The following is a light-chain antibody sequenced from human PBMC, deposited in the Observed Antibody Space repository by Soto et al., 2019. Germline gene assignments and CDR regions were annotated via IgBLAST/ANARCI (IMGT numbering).Light chain of an antibody. CDR1: SSDVGGYND. J-gene: IGLJ2*01. CDR2: EVT. CDR3: SPYAGSNNLGVV. Sequence: QSALTQPPSASGSPGQSVAISCTGTSSDVGGYNDVSWYQQHPGKAPKLMIYEVTKRPSGVPDRFSGSKSGNTASLTVSGLQADDEADYYCSPYAGSNNLGVVFGGGTKLTVL. V-gene: IGLV2-8*01.